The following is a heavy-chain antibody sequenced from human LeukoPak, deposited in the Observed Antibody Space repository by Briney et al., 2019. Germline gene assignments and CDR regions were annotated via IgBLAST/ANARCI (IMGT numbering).Heavy chain of an antibody. D-gene: IGHD2/OR15-2a*01. Sequence: SETLSLTCAVSGASISLYYWSWIRQSPGKGLEWIGYFYDSGSSSDNPSLKSRLTISMDTSKKLLSLKLSSVTAADTAVYYCATGQTYYANKFWGQGIPVTVSS. J-gene: IGHJ4*02. CDR3: ATGQTYYANKF. V-gene: IGHV4-59*08. CDR1: GASISLYY. CDR2: FYDSGSS.